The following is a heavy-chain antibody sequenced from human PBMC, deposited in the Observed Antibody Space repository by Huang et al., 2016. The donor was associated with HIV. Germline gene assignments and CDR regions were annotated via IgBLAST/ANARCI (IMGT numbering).Heavy chain of an antibody. J-gene: IGHJ5*02. Sequence: QVQLQESGPGPVKPSQTLSLTCTVSGDSISRGGYLWSWIRQSPGKGLAWIGFIYYTGTTSDNPSLRSRVTMSVDTSKNQFSLRLTSVTAEDTAVYYCARDRITQCNGGRCYSDWSDPWGQGTLVIVSS. CDR1: GDSISRGGYL. V-gene: IGHV4-30-4*08. D-gene: IGHD2-15*01. CDR2: IYYTGTT. CDR3: ARDRITQCNGGRCYSDWSDP.